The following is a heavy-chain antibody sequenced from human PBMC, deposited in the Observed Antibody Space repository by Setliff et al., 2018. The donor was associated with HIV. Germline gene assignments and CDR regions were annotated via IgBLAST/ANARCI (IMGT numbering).Heavy chain of an antibody. Sequence: PSETLSLTCAVSGGSISSSSYYWGWIRQSTGKGLEWIGTIYYTGATQYNPSFKSRVTISVDTSKNQFSLQLISVTAADTAVYYCARMESTRPPRGLDYWGQGALVTVSS. V-gene: IGHV4-39*01. J-gene: IGHJ4*02. D-gene: IGHD6-6*01. CDR3: ARMESTRPPRGLDY. CDR1: GGSISSSSYY. CDR2: IYYTGAT.